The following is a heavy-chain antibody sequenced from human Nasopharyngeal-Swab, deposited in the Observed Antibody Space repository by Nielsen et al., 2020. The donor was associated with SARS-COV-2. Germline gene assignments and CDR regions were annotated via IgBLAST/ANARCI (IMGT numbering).Heavy chain of an antibody. CDR2: IWSDGKMT. J-gene: IGHJ3*02. V-gene: IGHV3-33*01. Sequence: GESLKISCAASGFSFSNHGMHWVRQAPGKGLEWVAVIWSDGKMTKYADSVKGRLTISRDKSRNTLYLQMNNLRVEDTAIYYCAREGPYSGTNVFDIWGQGTMVTVSS. D-gene: IGHD5-12*01. CDR3: AREGPYSGTNVFDI. CDR1: GFSFSNHG.